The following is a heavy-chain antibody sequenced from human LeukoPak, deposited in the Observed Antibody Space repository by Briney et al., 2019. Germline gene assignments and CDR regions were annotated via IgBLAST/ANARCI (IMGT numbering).Heavy chain of an antibody. CDR2: ISFDGSNK. CDR3: AKSGATIWTFNY. CDR1: GFTFSSYG. J-gene: IGHJ4*02. D-gene: IGHD5-12*01. Sequence: PGGSLRLSCAASGFTFSSYGMHWVRQAPGKGLEWVAIISFDGSNKYYADSVKGRFTISRDNSKNTLYLQVNSLRADDTAIYYCAKSGATIWTFNYWGQGALVTVSS. V-gene: IGHV3-30*18.